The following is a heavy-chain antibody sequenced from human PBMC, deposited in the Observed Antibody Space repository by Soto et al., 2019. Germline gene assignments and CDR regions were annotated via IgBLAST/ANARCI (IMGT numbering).Heavy chain of an antibody. V-gene: IGHV3-23*01. Sequence: GALRLSCAASGFTFSSCAMGWVRQAPGKGLEWVSDIIDSGGSTYYADSVKGRFTISRDNSKGTLYLQMNSLRAEDTALYHCAKGRSYYYYYGVDVWGQGTTVTVSS. CDR3: AKGRSYYYYYGVDV. J-gene: IGHJ6*02. CDR1: GFTFSSCA. CDR2: IIDSGGST.